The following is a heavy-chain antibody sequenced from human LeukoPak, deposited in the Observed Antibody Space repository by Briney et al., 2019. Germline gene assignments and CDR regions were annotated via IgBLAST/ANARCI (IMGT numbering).Heavy chain of an antibody. J-gene: IGHJ4*02. V-gene: IGHV3-7*01. CDR1: GFTFSDYW. Sequence: GGSLRLSCTASGFTFSDYWMTWVRQAPGKEPEWVANINQDGSQRYYVDSVRGRFTISRDNAKNSLSLQMNGLRAEDTAVYYCARRGGSSSRRSPIDYWGQGTLVTVSS. CDR3: ARRGGSSSRRSPIDY. CDR2: INQDGSQR. D-gene: IGHD6-6*01.